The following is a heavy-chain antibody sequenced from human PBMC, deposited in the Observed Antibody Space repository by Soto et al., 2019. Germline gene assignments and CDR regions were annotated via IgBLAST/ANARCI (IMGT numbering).Heavy chain of an antibody. J-gene: IGHJ4*02. CDR1: GFTFSSYA. D-gene: IGHD3-10*01. CDR2: ISGSGGST. V-gene: IGHV3-23*01. Sequence: GGSLRLSWAASGFTFSSYAMSWVRQAPGKGLEWVSAISGSGGSTYYADSVKGRFTISRDNSKNTLYLQMNSLRAEDTAVYYCAKDLYYYGSGSSAGFDYWGQGTLVTVSS. CDR3: AKDLYYYGSGSSAGFDY.